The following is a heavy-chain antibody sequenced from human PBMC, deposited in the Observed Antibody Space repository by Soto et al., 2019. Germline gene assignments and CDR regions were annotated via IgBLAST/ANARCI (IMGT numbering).Heavy chain of an antibody. CDR1: GDSVSSSSAA. CDR3: AREVTSVGGEEAWFDP. Sequence: SQTLSLTCAISGDSVSSSSAAWNWIRQSPSRGLEWLGRTYYRSKWYNDYAVSVKSRITINPDTSKNQFSLQLNSVTPEDTAVYYCAREVTSVGGEEAWFDPWGQGTLVTVSS. CDR2: TYYRSKWYN. D-gene: IGHD5-18*01. V-gene: IGHV6-1*01. J-gene: IGHJ5*02.